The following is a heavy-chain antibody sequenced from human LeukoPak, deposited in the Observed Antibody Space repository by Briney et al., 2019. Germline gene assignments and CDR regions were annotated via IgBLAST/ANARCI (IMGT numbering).Heavy chain of an antibody. CDR3: AIPPLSGTGSSRPLAGMDV. CDR1: GFTFSSYD. CDR2: ISHTGSTM. V-gene: IGHV3-48*03. D-gene: IGHD3-10*01. Sequence: GGSLRLSCAASGFTFSSYDMKWVRQDPGKGLEWVSYISHTGSTMSYADSVKGRFTISRDNASNPLYLQMNSLRAEDTAVYYCAIPPLSGTGSSRPLAGMDVWGQGTTVTVSS. J-gene: IGHJ6*02.